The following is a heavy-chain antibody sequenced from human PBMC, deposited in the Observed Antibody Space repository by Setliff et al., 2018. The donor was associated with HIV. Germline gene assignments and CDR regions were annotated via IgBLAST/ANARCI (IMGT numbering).Heavy chain of an antibody. CDR1: GFTFSSYA. CDR3: ARAGAYSYDSSGYLLFDY. J-gene: IGHJ4*02. D-gene: IGHD3-22*01. CDR2: ISSSGRTL. Sequence: GGSLRLSCAASGFTFSSYAMSWVRQAPEKGLEWVSYISSSGRTLYYADSVKGRFTISRDNAKNSLYLQMNSLRAEDTAVYYCARAGAYSYDSSGYLLFDYWGQGTLVTVSS. V-gene: IGHV3-48*03.